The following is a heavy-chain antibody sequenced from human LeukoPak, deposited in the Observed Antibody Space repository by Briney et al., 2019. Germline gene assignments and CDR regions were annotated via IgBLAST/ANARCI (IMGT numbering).Heavy chain of an antibody. Sequence: GASVKVSCKASGYTFTSYGIIWVRQAPGQGLEWMGWISAYNGNTNYAQKLQGRVTMTTDTSTSTAYMELRSLRSDDTAVYYCARDLRTTGTTYNWFDPWGQGTLVTVSS. CDR2: ISAYNGNT. CDR3: ARDLRTTGTTYNWFDP. CDR1: GYTFTSYG. J-gene: IGHJ5*02. V-gene: IGHV1-18*01. D-gene: IGHD1-7*01.